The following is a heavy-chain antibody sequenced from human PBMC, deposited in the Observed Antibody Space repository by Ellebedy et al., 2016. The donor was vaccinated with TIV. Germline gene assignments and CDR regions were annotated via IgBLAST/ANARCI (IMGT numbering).Heavy chain of an antibody. V-gene: IGHV3-30*18. CDR3: AKVGPRGYYMDV. Sequence: GESLKISXAASGFTFSSYGMHWVRQAPGKGLEWVAVISYDGSNKYYADSVKGRFTISRDNSKNTLYLQMNSLRAEDTAVYYCAKVGPRGYYMDVWGKGTTVTVSS. CDR2: ISYDGSNK. J-gene: IGHJ6*03. CDR1: GFTFSSYG.